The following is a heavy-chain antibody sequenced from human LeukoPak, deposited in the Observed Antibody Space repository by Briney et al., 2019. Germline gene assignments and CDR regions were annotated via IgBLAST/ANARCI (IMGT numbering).Heavy chain of an antibody. CDR3: ARDRIAVAVGRWNWFDP. CDR2: IYTSGST. J-gene: IGHJ5*02. Sequence: SETLSLTCTVSGGSISSYYWSWIRQPAGKGLEWIGRIYTSGSTNYNPSLKSRVTMSVDTSKNQFSLKLSSVTAADTAVYYCARDRIAVAVGRWNWFDPWGQGTLVTVSS. D-gene: IGHD6-19*01. CDR1: GGSISSYY. V-gene: IGHV4-4*07.